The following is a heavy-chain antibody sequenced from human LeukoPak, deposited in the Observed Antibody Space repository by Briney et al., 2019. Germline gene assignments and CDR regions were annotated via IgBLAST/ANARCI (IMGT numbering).Heavy chain of an antibody. CDR1: GASISSYY. J-gene: IGHJ3*02. D-gene: IGHD2-21*02. CDR2: IYNSGTT. Sequence: SETLSLTCTVSGASISSYYWSWIRQPPGKGLEWIGYIYNSGTTNYNPSLKSRVTISVDTSKNHFSLKLSSVTAADTAVYYCARVVVTAVGYNAFDIWGQGTMVTVSS. V-gene: IGHV4-59*01. CDR3: ARVVVTAVGYNAFDI.